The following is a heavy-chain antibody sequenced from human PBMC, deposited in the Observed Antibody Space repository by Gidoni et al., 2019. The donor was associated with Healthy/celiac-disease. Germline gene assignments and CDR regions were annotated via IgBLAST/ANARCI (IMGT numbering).Heavy chain of an antibody. Sequence: QVQLVQSGAEVKKPGASVKVSCKASDSTFTGYYMHWVRQAPGQGLAWMGWINPNSGGTNYAQKFQGRVTMTRDTSISTAYMELSRLRSDDTAVYYCASAPTPVKYYYMDVWGQGTTVTVSS. V-gene: IGHV1-2*02. D-gene: IGHD4-17*01. CDR2: INPNSGGT. CDR1: DSTFTGYY. CDR3: ASAPTPVKYYYMDV. J-gene: IGHJ6*03.